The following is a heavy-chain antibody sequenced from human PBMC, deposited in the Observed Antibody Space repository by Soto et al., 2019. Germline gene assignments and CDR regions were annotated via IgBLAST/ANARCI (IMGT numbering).Heavy chain of an antibody. CDR1: GGTFSSYT. V-gene: IGHV1-69*01. Sequence: QVQLVQSGAEVKKPGSSVKVSCKASGGTFSSYTITWVRQAPGQGLEWMGGITPMFGTPNYAQKLQGRVTITADESTSTAYMELSSLRSEDTAMYFCARDGTLYDSSAYYYLYWGQGTLVTVSS. CDR3: ARDGTLYDSSAYYYLY. CDR2: ITPMFGTP. D-gene: IGHD3-22*01. J-gene: IGHJ4*02.